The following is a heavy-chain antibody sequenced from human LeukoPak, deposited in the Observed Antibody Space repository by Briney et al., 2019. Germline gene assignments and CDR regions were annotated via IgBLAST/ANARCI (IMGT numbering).Heavy chain of an antibody. CDR1: GYNFITYW. Sequence: GESLKISCQVSGYNFITYWIAWVRQTPEKGLEWMGMIYPGDSGTRYSPSFQGQVTISADRAINTAYHQWSRLKASDTGMYYCVRGDSVRFDPWGRGTLVTVSS. V-gene: IGHV5-51*01. J-gene: IGHJ5*02. CDR2: IYPGDSGT. D-gene: IGHD5/OR15-5a*01. CDR3: VRGDSVRFDP.